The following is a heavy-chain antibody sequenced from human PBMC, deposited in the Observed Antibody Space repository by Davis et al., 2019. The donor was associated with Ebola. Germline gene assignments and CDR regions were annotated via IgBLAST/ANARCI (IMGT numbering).Heavy chain of an antibody. CDR1: GFTFSSYS. CDR3: ARDGDSKLLWVRMDV. D-gene: IGHD3-10*01. V-gene: IGHV3-21*01. CDR2: ISSSSSYI. Sequence: GGSLRLSCAASGFTFSSYSMNWVRQAPGKGLEWVSSISSSSSYIYYADSVKGRFTISRDNAKNSLYLQMNSLRAEDTAVYYCARDGDSKLLWVRMDVWGQGTTVTVSS. J-gene: IGHJ6*02.